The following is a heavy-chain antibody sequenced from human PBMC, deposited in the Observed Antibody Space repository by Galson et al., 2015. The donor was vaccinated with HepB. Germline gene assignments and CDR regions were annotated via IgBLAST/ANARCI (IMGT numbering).Heavy chain of an antibody. CDR2: IIPILGIA. D-gene: IGHD2-21*01. CDR1: GGTFSSYT. V-gene: IGHV1-69*04. Sequence: SVKVSCKASGGTFSSYTISWVRQAPGQGLEWMGRIIPILGIANYAQKFQGRVTITADKSTSTAYMELSSLRSEDTAVYYCARDRGNIVVVPYFDYWGQGTLVTVSS. CDR3: ARDRGNIVVVPYFDY. J-gene: IGHJ4*02.